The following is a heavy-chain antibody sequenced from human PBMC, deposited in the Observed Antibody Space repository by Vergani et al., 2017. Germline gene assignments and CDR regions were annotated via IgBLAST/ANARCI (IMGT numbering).Heavy chain of an antibody. D-gene: IGHD1-26*01. Sequence: QVQLQQWGAGLLKPSETLSLTCAVYGGSFSGYYWSWIRQPPGKGLEWIGEINHSGSTNYNPSLKSRVTISVDTSKNQFSLKLSSVTAADTAVYYCARSKTRLSLSGSYFDYWGQGTLVTASS. CDR2: INHSGST. J-gene: IGHJ4*02. CDR1: GGSFSGYY. CDR3: ARSKTRLSLSGSYFDY. V-gene: IGHV4-34*01.